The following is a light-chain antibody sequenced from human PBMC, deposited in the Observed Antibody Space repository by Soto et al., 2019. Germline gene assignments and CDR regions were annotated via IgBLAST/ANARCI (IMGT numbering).Light chain of an antibody. CDR1: QSISSY. J-gene: IGKJ4*01. Sequence: DIQMTQSPSSLSASVGDGVTITCRASQSISSYLNWYQQKPGKAPKLLIYAASSLQSGVPSRFSGSGSGTDFTLTISSLQPEDFATYYCQQSYSTPQVTFGGGTKVDIK. V-gene: IGKV1-39*01. CDR2: AAS. CDR3: QQSYSTPQVT.